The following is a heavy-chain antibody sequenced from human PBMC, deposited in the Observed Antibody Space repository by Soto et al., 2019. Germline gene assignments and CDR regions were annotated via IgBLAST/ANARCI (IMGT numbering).Heavy chain of an antibody. Sequence: VQLVESGGGVVQSGMSLRLSCAASGFTFRNYGMHWVRQAPGKGLEWVAVIWYDGGIKYYADSVKGRFTISRDNSKNTLYLQMNSLGVEDTAVYYCATVRKGSGWYDDHWGQGTQVTVSS. V-gene: IGHV3-33*01. CDR3: ATVRKGSGWYDDH. CDR1: GFTFRNYG. D-gene: IGHD6-19*01. CDR2: IWYDGGIK. J-gene: IGHJ5*02.